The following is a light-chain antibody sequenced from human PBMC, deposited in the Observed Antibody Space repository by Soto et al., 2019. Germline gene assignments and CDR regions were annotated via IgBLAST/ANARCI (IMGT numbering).Light chain of an antibody. CDR3: QSYDSRLSDVV. CDR2: DNN. J-gene: IGLJ2*01. Sequence: QSVLTQPASVSGSPGQSITISCTGTSSDVGAYNLVSWYQQHPGKAPKLLIYDNNNRPSGVPDRFSGSKSGTSASLAITGLQAEDEADYYCQSYDSRLSDVVFGGGTKLTVL. CDR1: SSDVGAYNL. V-gene: IGLV1-40*01.